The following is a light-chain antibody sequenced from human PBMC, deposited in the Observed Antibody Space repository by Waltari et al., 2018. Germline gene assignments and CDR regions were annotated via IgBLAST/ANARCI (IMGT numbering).Light chain of an antibody. V-gene: IGLV3-19*01. J-gene: IGLJ3*02. Sequence: SSELSQDPAVSVALGQTHSLTCQGESLRSYYASWYQRKPAHAPVLVIYGKDKRPSGIPDRISGYSSGHTSSLTITGAQAEDEADYYCSSRNGRANQVVFAGGTKVTVL. CDR3: SSRNGRANQVV. CDR1: SLRSYY. CDR2: GKD.